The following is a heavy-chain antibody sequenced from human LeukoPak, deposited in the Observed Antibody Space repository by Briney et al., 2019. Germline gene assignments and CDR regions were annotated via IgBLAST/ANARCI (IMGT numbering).Heavy chain of an antibody. Sequence: PGRSLRLSCAASGFTFYDYAMHWVRHALGESLEWGSRIIWNSGSICYSDPVKGRFTSSRDNAKNSLYLQMNSLRAEDTALYYCAKDLARLNIAAASAYFDYWGQGTRVTVSS. CDR1: GFTFYDYA. CDR2: IIWNSGSI. CDR3: AKDLARLNIAAASAYFDY. J-gene: IGHJ4*02. D-gene: IGHD6-13*01. V-gene: IGHV3-9*01.